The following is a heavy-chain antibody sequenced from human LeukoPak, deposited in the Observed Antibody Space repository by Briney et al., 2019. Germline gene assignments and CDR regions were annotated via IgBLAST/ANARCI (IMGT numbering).Heavy chain of an antibody. CDR1: GFTVSSNY. D-gene: IGHD2-2*01. V-gene: IGHV3-23*01. CDR3: AKDQRYCSSTSCHLPFDY. CDR2: ISGSGGRT. J-gene: IGHJ4*02. Sequence: GGSLRLSCAASGFTVSSNYMSWVRQAPGKGLEWVSAISGSGGRTYYADSVKGRFTISRDNSKNTLYLQMNSLRAEDTAVYYCAKDQRYCSSTSCHLPFDYWGQGTLVTVSS.